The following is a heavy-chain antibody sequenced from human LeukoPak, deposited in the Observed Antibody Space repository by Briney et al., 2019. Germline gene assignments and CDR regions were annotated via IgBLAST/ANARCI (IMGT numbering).Heavy chain of an antibody. V-gene: IGHV3-11*01. CDR1: GLTFSSYA. CDR3: AGTTIAARNYYYYGMDV. Sequence: GGSLRLSCAASGLTFSSYAMSWIRQAPGKGLEWVSYISSSGSTIYYADSVKGRFTISRDNAKNSLYLQMNSLRAEDTAVYYCAGTTIAARNYYYYGMDVWGQGTTVTVSS. J-gene: IGHJ6*02. D-gene: IGHD6-6*01. CDR2: ISSSGSTI.